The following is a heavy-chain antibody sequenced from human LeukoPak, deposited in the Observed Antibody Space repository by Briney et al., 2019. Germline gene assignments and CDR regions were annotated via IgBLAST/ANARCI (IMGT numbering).Heavy chain of an antibody. CDR3: ARGKSPYGAEYFQH. CDR1: GFTVSSNY. V-gene: IGHV3-66*01. J-gene: IGHJ1*01. CDR2: IYSGGST. Sequence: PGGSLRLSCAASGFTVSSNYMSWVRQAPGKGLEWVSAIYSGGSTYSVDAVKGRFTISRDNSKTTLYLQMNSRRDEDTAVYYCARGKSPYGAEYFQHWGQGTLVTVSS. D-gene: IGHD4-17*01.